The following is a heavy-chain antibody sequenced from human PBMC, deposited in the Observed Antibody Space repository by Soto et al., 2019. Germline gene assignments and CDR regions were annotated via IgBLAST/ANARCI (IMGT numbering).Heavy chain of an antibody. V-gene: IGHV3-30-3*01. CDR3: ARDPVAYCGGDCRTFDY. J-gene: IGHJ4*02. CDR1: GFTFSSYA. D-gene: IGHD2-21*02. Sequence: QVQLVESGGGVVQPGRSLRLSCAASGFTFSSYAMHWVRQAPGKGLEWVAVISYDGSNKYYADSVKGRFTISRDNSKNMLYLQMNSLRAEDTAVYYCARDPVAYCGGDCRTFDYWGQGTLVTVSS. CDR2: ISYDGSNK.